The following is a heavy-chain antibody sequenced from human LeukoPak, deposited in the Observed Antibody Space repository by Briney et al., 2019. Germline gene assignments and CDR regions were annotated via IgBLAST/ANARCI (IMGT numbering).Heavy chain of an antibody. CDR3: ATTPCDTTSCPFGGYDPRLYYFDY. V-gene: IGHV3-23*01. D-gene: IGHD2-2*01. CDR2: ITGSGGTT. J-gene: IGHJ4*02. Sequence: GGSLRLSCAASGFTFSTYAMSWVRQAPGKGLEWVSTITGSGGTTYYADSVKGRFTISRDNSKNTVYLQMNSLRAEDAAVFYCATTPCDTTSCPFGGYDPRLYYFDYWGQGSLVTVSS. CDR1: GFTFSTYA.